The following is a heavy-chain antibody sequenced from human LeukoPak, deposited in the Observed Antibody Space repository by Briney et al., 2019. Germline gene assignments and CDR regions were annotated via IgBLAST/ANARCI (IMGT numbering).Heavy chain of an antibody. D-gene: IGHD1-26*01. Sequence: ASETLSLTCTVSGGSISSGSYYWSWIRQPAGKGLEWIGRIYTSGSTNYNPSLKSRVTISVETSKDQFSLKLSSVTAADTAVYYCARDSGVSHLDYWGQGTLVTVSS. CDR2: IYTSGST. J-gene: IGHJ4*02. V-gene: IGHV4-61*02. CDR3: ARDSGVSHLDY. CDR1: GGSISSGSYY.